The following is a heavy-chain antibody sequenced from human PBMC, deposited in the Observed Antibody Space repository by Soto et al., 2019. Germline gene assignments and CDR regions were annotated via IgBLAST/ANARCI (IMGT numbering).Heavy chain of an antibody. J-gene: IGHJ4*02. CDR2: ISGSGDRT. Sequence: EVQLLQSGGDLVQPGGSLRLSCAASGFTFSAYAMSWVRQAPGKGLEWVSAISGSGDRTYYADSVKGRFTISRDSSDNTLYLQMNRLRAEDTAIYYCAKDLLYYYGSGSLWYLDYWGQGTLVIVSS. CDR3: AKDLLYYYGSGSLWYLDY. V-gene: IGHV3-23*01. D-gene: IGHD3-10*01. CDR1: GFTFSAYA.